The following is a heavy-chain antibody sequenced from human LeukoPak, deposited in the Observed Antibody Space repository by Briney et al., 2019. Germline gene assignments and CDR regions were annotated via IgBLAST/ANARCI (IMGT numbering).Heavy chain of an antibody. V-gene: IGHV3-53*01. Sequence: GGSLRLSCAASGFSVSGNYMSWVRQAPGKGLEWVSFIHTSGSTFYADSVKGRFTISKDNSKNTLYLQMNSLRAEDTAVYYCARGYCSGGSCSKFDYWGQGTLVTVSS. D-gene: IGHD2-15*01. CDR3: ARGYCSGGSCSKFDY. CDR1: GFSVSGNY. CDR2: IHTSGST. J-gene: IGHJ4*02.